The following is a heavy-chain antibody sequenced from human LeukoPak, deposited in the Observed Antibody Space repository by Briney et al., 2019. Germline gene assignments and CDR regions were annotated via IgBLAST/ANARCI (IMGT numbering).Heavy chain of an antibody. CDR1: GYTFTSYD. CDR2: MNPNSGNT. D-gene: IGHD7-27*01. Sequence: ASVKVSCKASGYTFTSYDINWVRQATGQGLEWMGWMNPNSGNTGYAQKFQGRVTMTRDTSINTAYMELSSLSSEDTAVYYCARGPPLLGGGYWGQGTLVTVSS. CDR3: ARGPPLLGGGY. J-gene: IGHJ4*02. V-gene: IGHV1-8*01.